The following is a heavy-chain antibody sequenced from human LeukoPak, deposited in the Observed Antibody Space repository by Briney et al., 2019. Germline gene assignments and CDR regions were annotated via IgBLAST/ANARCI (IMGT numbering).Heavy chain of an antibody. CDR3: LAGYYYYYMDV. CDR2: TNTHGTSA. CDR1: GFTLNNYW. V-gene: IGHV3-74*01. J-gene: IGHJ6*03. D-gene: IGHD6-13*01. Sequence: GGSLRLSCAASGFTLNNYWTHWVRQAPRKGLVWVARTNTHGTSANYADSVKGRFIISRDNANNTLYLQMNGLRDEDTGVYYALAGYYYYYMDVWGKGTTVTVSS.